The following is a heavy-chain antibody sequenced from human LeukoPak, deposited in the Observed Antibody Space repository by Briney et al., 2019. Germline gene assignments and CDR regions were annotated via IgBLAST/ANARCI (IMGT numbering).Heavy chain of an antibody. J-gene: IGHJ5*02. Sequence: SQTLSLTCTVSGGSINSGSFYWNWIRQSAGKGLEWIGHIYTSGTTNCNPSLKSRVTISVDTSKNQFSLKLSSVTAADTAVYYCARERIAARGWFDPWGQGTLVTVSS. V-gene: IGHV4-61*09. CDR2: IYTSGTT. CDR1: GGSINSGSFY. D-gene: IGHD6-6*01. CDR3: ARERIAARGWFDP.